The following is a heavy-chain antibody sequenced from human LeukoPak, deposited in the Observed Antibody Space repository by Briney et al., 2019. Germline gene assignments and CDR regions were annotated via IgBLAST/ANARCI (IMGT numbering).Heavy chain of an antibody. Sequence: SETLSLTCTVSGGSISSYYWSWIRQPPGKGLEWIGYIYNSGSTNYNPSLKSRVTISVDTSKNQFSLKLSSVTAADTAVYYCARENYYYDSSGYYYEGGDAFDICGQRTVVTVSS. D-gene: IGHD3-22*01. J-gene: IGHJ3*02. CDR1: GGSISSYY. CDR3: ARENYYYDSSGYYYEGGDAFDI. CDR2: IYNSGST. V-gene: IGHV4-59*01.